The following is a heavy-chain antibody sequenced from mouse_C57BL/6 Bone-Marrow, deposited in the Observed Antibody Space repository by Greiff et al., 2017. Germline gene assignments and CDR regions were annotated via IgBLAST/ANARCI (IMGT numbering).Heavy chain of an antibody. CDR3: ERYLYDGSFDY. J-gene: IGHJ2*01. V-gene: IGHV1-55*01. Sequence: QVQLKQSGAELVKPGASVKMSCKASGYTFTSYCITWVKQRPGQGLEWIGDINPGSGSTNYNEKLKSKATLTVDTSSSTAYMQLSSLASEDSAVYYCERYLYDGSFDYWGQGTTLTVSS. CDR1: GYTFTSYC. D-gene: IGHD2-12*01. CDR2: INPGSGST.